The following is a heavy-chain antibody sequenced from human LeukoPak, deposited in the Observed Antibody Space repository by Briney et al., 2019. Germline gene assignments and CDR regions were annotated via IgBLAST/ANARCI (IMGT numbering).Heavy chain of an antibody. CDR1: GGSFSGYY. D-gene: IGHD3-10*01. Sequence: SETLSLTCAVYGGSFSGYYWSWIRQPPGKGLEWIGEINHSGSTNYNPSLKSRVTISVDTSKNQFSLKLSSVTAADTAVYYCARGGLWFGELPVYGMDVWGQGTTVTVS. CDR2: INHSGST. CDR3: ARGGLWFGELPVYGMDV. J-gene: IGHJ6*02. V-gene: IGHV4-34*01.